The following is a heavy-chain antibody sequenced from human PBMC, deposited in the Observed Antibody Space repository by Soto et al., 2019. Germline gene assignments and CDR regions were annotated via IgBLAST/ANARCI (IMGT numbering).Heavy chain of an antibody. CDR3: AREQRWLQYGYYCMDV. D-gene: IGHD5-12*01. CDR1: GYTFTGYY. CDR2: IDPNSGGT. Sequence: QVQLVQSGAEVKKPGASVKVSCKASGYTFTGYYMHWVRQAPGQGLEWMGWIDPNSGGTNYGQKFQGWVTMTSDTSSSTAYVELSRLRCDDTAVYYCAREQRWLQYGYYCMDVWGQGTTVTGPS. J-gene: IGHJ6*02. V-gene: IGHV1-2*04.